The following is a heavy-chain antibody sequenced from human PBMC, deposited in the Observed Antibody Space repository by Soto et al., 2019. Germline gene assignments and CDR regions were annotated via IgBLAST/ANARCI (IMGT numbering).Heavy chain of an antibody. D-gene: IGHD1-26*01. J-gene: IGHJ4*02. CDR1: GFTFSNYW. Sequence: EVQLVVSGGGLVQPGGSLRLSCAASGFTFSNYWMTWVRQSPAKGLEWVATINGDGTETYYGDSVQGRFTISRDNAKNSLFLRLNTLRDDDTAVYYCVSARIDYWGQGTLVTVS. V-gene: IGHV3-7*03. CDR3: VSARIDY. CDR2: INGDGTET.